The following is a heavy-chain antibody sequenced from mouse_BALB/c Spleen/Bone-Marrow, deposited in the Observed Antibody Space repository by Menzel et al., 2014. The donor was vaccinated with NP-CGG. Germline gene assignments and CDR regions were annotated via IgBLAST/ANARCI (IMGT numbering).Heavy chain of an antibody. CDR3: ARGRYGAMDY. Sequence: VQLQESGADLVKPGASVKLSCKASGYTFTSYWMYWVIQRPGQGLEWIGEINPRSGRTNYNEKFKSRATLTVDKSSITAYMHLSSLTSEDSAVYYCARGRYGAMDYWGQGTSVTVSS. CDR2: INPRSGRT. CDR1: GYTFTSYW. J-gene: IGHJ4*01. V-gene: IGHV1S81*02. D-gene: IGHD1-1*02.